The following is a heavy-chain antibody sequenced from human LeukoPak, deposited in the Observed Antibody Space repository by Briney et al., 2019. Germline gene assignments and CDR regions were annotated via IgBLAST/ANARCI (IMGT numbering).Heavy chain of an antibody. V-gene: IGHV3-64D*06. D-gene: IGHD3-9*01. CDR2: ISSNGGST. CDR3: VKVYYDILTGYYILDY. J-gene: IGHJ4*02. Sequence: GGSLRLSCSASGFTFSSYAMHWVRQAPGKGLEYVSAISSNGGSTYYADSVKGRFTISRDNSKNTLYLQMSSLRAEDTAVYCCVKVYYDILTGYYILDYWGQGTLVTVSS. CDR1: GFTFSSYA.